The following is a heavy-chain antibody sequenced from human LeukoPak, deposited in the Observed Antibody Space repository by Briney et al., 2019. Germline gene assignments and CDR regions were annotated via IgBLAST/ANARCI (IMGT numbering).Heavy chain of an antibody. J-gene: IGHJ4*02. CDR3: AKVSGIAAAGTLGY. V-gene: IGHV3-23*01. CDR2: ISGSGGST. CDR1: GFTFSSYA. Sequence: PGGSLRLSCAASGFTFSSYAMSWVCQAPGKGLEWVSAISGSGGSTYYADSVKGRFTISRDNSKNTLYLQMNSLRAEDTAVYYCAKVSGIAAAGTLGYWGQGTLVTVSS. D-gene: IGHD6-13*01.